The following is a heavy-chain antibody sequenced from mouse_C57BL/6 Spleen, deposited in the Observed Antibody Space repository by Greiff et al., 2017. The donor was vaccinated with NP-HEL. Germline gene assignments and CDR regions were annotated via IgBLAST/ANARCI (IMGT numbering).Heavy chain of an antibody. CDR1: GFTFSDYG. CDR3: ARDSKDAMDY. V-gene: IGHV5-17*01. D-gene: IGHD2-5*01. CDR2: ISSGSSTI. J-gene: IGHJ4*01. Sequence: EVKLMESGGGLVKPGGSLKLSCAASGFTFSDYGMHWVRQAPEKGLEWVAYISSGSSTIYYADTVKGRFTISRDNAKNTLFLQMTSLRSEDTAMYYCARDSKDAMDYWGQGTSVTVSS.